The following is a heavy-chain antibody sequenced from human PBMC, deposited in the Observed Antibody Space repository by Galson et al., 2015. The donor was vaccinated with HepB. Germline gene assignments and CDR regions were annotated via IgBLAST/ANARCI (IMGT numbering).Heavy chain of an antibody. V-gene: IGHV1-46*03. J-gene: IGHJ6*02. Sequence: SVKVSCKASGYKFTNYNIHWIRQAPGQGLEWMARINPRGGYTTFSQTFRDRVTVTSETSTSTVYMEMNSLTSEDAAVYYCSRFDYYFGLDVWGQGTTVIVSS. CDR1: GYKFTNYN. CDR2: INPRGGYT. CDR3: SRFDYYFGLDV.